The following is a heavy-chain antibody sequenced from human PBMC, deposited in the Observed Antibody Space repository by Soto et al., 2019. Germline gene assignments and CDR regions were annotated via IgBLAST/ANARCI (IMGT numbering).Heavy chain of an antibody. J-gene: IGHJ4*02. Sequence: ASVKVSCKDSGGLFSSFAISWVRQAPGQGLEWMGGIIPVFGTTNYAQKFQGRVTITADESTNTAYMELSSLTSDDTAMYYCARGGGPYVWFNEFWGQGAQVTVSS. CDR1: GGLFSSFA. CDR2: IIPVFGTT. D-gene: IGHD3-16*01. CDR3: ARGGGPYVWFNEF. V-gene: IGHV1-69*13.